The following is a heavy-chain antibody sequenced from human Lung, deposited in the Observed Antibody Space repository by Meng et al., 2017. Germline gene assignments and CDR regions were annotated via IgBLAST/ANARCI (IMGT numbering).Heavy chain of an antibody. CDR1: GFTFSSYS. CDR3: ARGRVVVAATPSDY. V-gene: IGHV3-21*01. Sequence: ELQLVESGGGLVKPGGSLSLSCAASGFTFSSYSMNWVRQAPGKGLEWVSSISSSSAYADSVKGRFTISRDNAKNSLYLQMNSLRAEDTAVYYCARGRVVVAATPSDYWGQGTLVTVSS. CDR2: ISSSSA. D-gene: IGHD2-15*01. J-gene: IGHJ4*02.